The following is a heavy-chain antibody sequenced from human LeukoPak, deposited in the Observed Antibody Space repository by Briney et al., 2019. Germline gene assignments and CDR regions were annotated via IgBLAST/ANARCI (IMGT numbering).Heavy chain of an antibody. V-gene: IGHV3-30*02. Sequence: GGSLRLSCAAYGFTFSSYTVNWIRQAPGKWLEWVAFVRSDGGIKYYADSVKGRFTISRDNSRTTVYLQMNSLRAEDTAVYHCAKDLPAAYFDYWGQGTLVTVSS. CDR3: AKDLPAAYFDY. CDR2: VRSDGGIK. D-gene: IGHD2-2*01. J-gene: IGHJ4*02. CDR1: GFTFSSYT.